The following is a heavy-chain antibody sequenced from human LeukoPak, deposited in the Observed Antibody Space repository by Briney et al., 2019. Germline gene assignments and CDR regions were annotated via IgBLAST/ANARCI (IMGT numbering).Heavy chain of an antibody. Sequence: GGSLRLSCAASGFTFSSYEMNWVRQAPGKGLEWVSYISSSGSTIYYADSVKGRFTISGDNAKNSLYLQMNSLRAEDTAVYCCAREKVTYSFFDYWGQGTLVTVSS. CDR1: GFTFSSYE. CDR2: ISSSGSTI. J-gene: IGHJ4*02. D-gene: IGHD4-11*01. V-gene: IGHV3-48*03. CDR3: AREKVTYSFFDY.